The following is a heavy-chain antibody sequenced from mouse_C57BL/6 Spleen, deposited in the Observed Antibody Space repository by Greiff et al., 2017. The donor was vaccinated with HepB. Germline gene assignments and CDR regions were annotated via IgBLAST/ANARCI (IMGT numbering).Heavy chain of an antibody. D-gene: IGHD3-2*02. CDR1: GYTFTSYW. J-gene: IGHJ3*01. V-gene: IGHV1-53*01. CDR2: INPSNGGT. CDR3: ARFSSGYGFLAY. Sequence: QVHVKQPGTELVKPGASVKLSCKASGYTFTSYWMHWVKQRPGQGLEWIGNINPSNGGTNYNEKFKSKATLTVDKSSSTAYMQLSSLTSEDSAVYYCARFSSGYGFLAYWGQGTLVTVSA.